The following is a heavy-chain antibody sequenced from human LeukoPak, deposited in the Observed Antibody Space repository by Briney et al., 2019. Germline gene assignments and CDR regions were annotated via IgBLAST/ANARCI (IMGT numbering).Heavy chain of an antibody. V-gene: IGHV3-74*01. Sequence: GGSLRLSCAASGFTFSSYWMHWVRQAPGKGLVWVSRINGDGSSTSYADSVKGRFTISRDNAKNTLYRQMNSLRAEDTAVYYCARDLPPLVRGVKNYYYYYGMDVWGQGTTVTVSS. J-gene: IGHJ6*02. CDR2: INGDGSST. CDR1: GFTFSSYW. CDR3: ARDLPPLVRGVKNYYYYYGMDV. D-gene: IGHD3-10*01.